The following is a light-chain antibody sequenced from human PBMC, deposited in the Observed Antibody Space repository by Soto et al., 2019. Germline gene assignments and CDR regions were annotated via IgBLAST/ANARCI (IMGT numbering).Light chain of an antibody. CDR2: NAS. Sequence: DIQMTQSPSTLSGSVGDRVTITCRASQTISSWLALYQQKPGKAPKLLLYNASTLKSVVPSRFRRSGSGTEFTLTISSRQPDDLATYYCQHYNNYSEAFGQGPKVELK. J-gene: IGKJ1*01. CDR3: QHYNNYSEA. V-gene: IGKV1-5*03. CDR1: QTISSW.